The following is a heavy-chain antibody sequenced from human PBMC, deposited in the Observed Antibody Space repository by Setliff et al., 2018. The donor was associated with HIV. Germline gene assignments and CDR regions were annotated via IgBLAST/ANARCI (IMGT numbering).Heavy chain of an antibody. V-gene: IGHV2-5*02. J-gene: IGHJ6*03. CDR2: IYWDDDK. CDR3: AHILQDPPSHFYYYFYMDV. Sequence: SGPTLVNPTQTLTLTCTFSGFSLSTSGVGVGWIRQPPGKALEWLALIYWDDDKRYSPSLKSRLTITKDTSKNQVVLTMTNMDPVDTATYYCAHILQDPPSHFYYYFYMDVWGKGTTVT. CDR1: GFSLSTSGVG. D-gene: IGHD3-3*02.